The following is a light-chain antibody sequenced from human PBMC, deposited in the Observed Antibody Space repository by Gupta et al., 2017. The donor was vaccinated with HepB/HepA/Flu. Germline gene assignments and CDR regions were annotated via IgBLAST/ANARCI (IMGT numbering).Light chain of an antibody. J-gene: IGLJ2*01. V-gene: IGLV1-40*01. CDR3: QYYDSGLSGSHYVV. CDR2: SKS. Sequence: QSVLTQPPSVSGAPGQRVTISCTGSSSTIGAGYDVHWYHRLPGTASQPLICSKSNRPSGDPARFSGSTSGTSAAMAITGLQAEDEADDACQYYDSGLSGSHYVVFGGGTKLTVL. CDR1: SSTIGAGYD.